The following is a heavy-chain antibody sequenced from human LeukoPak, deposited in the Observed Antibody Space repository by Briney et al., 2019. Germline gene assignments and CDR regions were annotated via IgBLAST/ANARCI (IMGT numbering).Heavy chain of an antibody. CDR3: ARDWEWDSSGRSPGY. Sequence: GGSLRLSCAASGFTFSSYAMHWVRQAPGKGLEWVAVISYDGSNKYYADSVKGRFTISRDNSKNTLYLQMNSLRAEDTAVYYCARDWEWDSSGRSPGYWGQGTLVTVSS. D-gene: IGHD6-19*01. CDR1: GFTFSSYA. CDR2: ISYDGSNK. V-gene: IGHV3-30*04. J-gene: IGHJ4*02.